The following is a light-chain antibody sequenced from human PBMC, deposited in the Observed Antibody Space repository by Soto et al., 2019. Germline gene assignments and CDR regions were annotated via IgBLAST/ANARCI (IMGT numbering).Light chain of an antibody. Sequence: QSVLTQPPSASGTPGQRVTISCSGSSSNIRSKTVNWYQQLPGTAPKLLIYSNTQRPSGVPDRFSGSKSGTSASLAIRGLQSDDEADYYCATWDDSLNGVVFGGGTKLTVL. V-gene: IGLV1-44*01. CDR3: ATWDDSLNGVV. CDR2: SNT. CDR1: SSNIRSKT. J-gene: IGLJ2*01.